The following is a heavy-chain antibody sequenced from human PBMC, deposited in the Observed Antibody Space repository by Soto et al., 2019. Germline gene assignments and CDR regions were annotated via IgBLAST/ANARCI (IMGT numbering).Heavy chain of an antibody. V-gene: IGHV3-23*01. CDR1: GFTFSTHT. Sequence: EVQLLESGGTLVQPGGSLRLSCVASGFTFSTHTMNWVRQAPGKGLEWVSRLTADSADTSYADSIKGWFTISRDNSKNTRYLQLNSVRAEDTTMYYCAKGLDRASLDFWGQGALVTGSS. J-gene: IGHJ4*02. CDR3: AKGLDRASLDF. CDR2: LTADSADT. D-gene: IGHD1-1*01.